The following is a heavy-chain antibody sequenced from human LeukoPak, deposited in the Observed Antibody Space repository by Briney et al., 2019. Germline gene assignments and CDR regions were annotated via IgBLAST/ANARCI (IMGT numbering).Heavy chain of an antibody. V-gene: IGHV3-21*01. J-gene: IGHJ5*02. D-gene: IGHD1-26*01. CDR1: GFTFSSYS. Sequence: GGSLRLSCAASGFTFSSYSMNWVRQAPGKGLEWVSSISSSSSYIYYADSVKGRFTISRDNSKNTLYLQMNSLRAEDTAVYYCAKDWLVGATMGFDPWGQGTLVTVSS. CDR2: ISSSSSYI. CDR3: AKDWLVGATMGFDP.